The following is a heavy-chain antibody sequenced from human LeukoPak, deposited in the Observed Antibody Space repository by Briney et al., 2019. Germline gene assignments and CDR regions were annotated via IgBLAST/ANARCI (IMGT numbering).Heavy chain of an antibody. CDR2: ISSSSIYI. Sequence: GGSLRLSCAASGFTFRNYRMNWVRQAPGKGLEWVSSISSSSIYIYYADSLKGRFTISRDNAKNSLYLQMNSLRAEDTAVYYCAKPGYSYDAFDYWGQGTLVTDSS. V-gene: IGHV3-21*01. CDR3: AKPGYSYDAFDY. D-gene: IGHD5-18*01. CDR1: GFTFRNYR. J-gene: IGHJ4*02.